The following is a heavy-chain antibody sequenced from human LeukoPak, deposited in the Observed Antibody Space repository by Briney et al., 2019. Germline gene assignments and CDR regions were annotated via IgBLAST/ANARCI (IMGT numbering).Heavy chain of an antibody. CDR1: GFTFSSYA. J-gene: IGHJ4*02. V-gene: IGHV3-23*01. CDR3: AKGGSSSSGLGFCDY. Sequence: GGSLRLSCAASGFTFSSYAMSWVRQAPGKGLEWVSAISGSGGRTYYADSVKGRFTISRDNSKNTLYLQMNSLRAEDTAVYYCAKGGSSSSGLGFCDYWGQGTLVTVSS. CDR2: ISGSGGRT. D-gene: IGHD6-6*01.